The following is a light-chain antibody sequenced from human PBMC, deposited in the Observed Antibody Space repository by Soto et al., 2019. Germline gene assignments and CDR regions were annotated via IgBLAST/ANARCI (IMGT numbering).Light chain of an antibody. V-gene: IGKV1-33*01. CDR1: QDINKY. CDR2: DAS. CDR3: QQYANLPYT. Sequence: DIQMTQSPSSLSASVGDRVTITCQASQDINKYLHWYQEKPGKAPKLLIYDASNLETGVPLRFSGSVSGTDFTFTISRLQPEDIATYYCQQYANLPYTFGQGTKLEIK. J-gene: IGKJ2*01.